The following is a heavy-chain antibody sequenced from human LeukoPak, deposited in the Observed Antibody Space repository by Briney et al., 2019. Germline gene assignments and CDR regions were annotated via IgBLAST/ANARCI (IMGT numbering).Heavy chain of an antibody. CDR1: AGSIRNYY. D-gene: IGHD2-2*02. CDR3: AGGPLGFCTTSGCSTDAFDI. V-gene: IGHV4-59*01. CDR2: VYYSGST. Sequence: SETLSLTCTVSAGSIRNYYWSWIRQPPGQGLEWIGYVYYSGSTDYNPSLQSRVTISVDIPKKHFSLKLTSVTAADTAVYYCAGGPLGFCTTSGCSTDAFDIWGQGTMVTVSS. J-gene: IGHJ3*02.